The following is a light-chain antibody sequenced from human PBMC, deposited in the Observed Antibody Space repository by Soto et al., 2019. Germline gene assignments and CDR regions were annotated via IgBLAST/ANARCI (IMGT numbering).Light chain of an antibody. CDR3: SSYAGSSNLV. CDR2: EVS. J-gene: IGLJ3*02. Sequence: QSALTQPASVSGSPGQSITISCTGTSGDIGLYNYVSWYRQHPGKAPKLMIFEVSNRPSGVSNRFSGSKSGNTASLTISGLQAEDEADYYCSSYAGSSNLVFGGGTKLTVL. V-gene: IGLV2-14*01. CDR1: SGDIGLYNY.